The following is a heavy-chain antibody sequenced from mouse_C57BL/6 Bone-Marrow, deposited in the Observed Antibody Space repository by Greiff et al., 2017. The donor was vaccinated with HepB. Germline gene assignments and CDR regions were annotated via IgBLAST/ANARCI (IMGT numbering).Heavy chain of an antibody. D-gene: IGHD2-4*01. CDR1: GFTFSDFY. V-gene: IGHV7-1*01. CDR3: AREYDYDRGGFAY. CDR2: SRNKANDYTT. Sequence: EVQVVESGGGLVQSGRSLRLSCATSGFTFSDFYMEWVRQAPGKGLEWIAASRNKANDYTTEYSASVKGRFIVSRDTSQSILYLQMNALRAEDTAIYYCAREYDYDRGGFAYWGQGTLVTVSA. J-gene: IGHJ3*01.